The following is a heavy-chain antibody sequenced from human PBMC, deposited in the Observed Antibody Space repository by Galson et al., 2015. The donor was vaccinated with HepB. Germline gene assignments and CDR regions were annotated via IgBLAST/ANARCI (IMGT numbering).Heavy chain of an antibody. V-gene: IGHV1-58*02. CDR3: AADLVGDSSGYYPPAFDY. J-gene: IGHJ4*02. Sequence: SVKVSCKASGFTFTSSAMQWVRQARGQRLEWIGWIVVGSGNTNYAQKFQERVTITRDMSTSTAYMELSSLRSEETAVYYCAADLVGDSSGYYPPAFDYWGQGTLVTVSS. CDR2: IVVGSGNT. D-gene: IGHD3-22*01. CDR1: GFTFTSSA.